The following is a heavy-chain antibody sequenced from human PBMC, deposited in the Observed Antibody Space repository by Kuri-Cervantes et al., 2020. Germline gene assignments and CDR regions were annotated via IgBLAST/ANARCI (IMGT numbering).Heavy chain of an antibody. V-gene: IGHV4-4*07. CDR3: ARTMIVALGPTCMDV. J-gene: IGHJ6*02. CDR2: IYTSGST. D-gene: IGHD3-22*01. CDR1: GGSISSYY. Sequence: GSLRLSCTVSGGSISSYYWSWIRQPAGKGLEWIGGIYTSGSTNYNPSLKSRVTMSVDTSKNQFSLKLSSVTAAGTAVYYCARTMIVALGPTCMDVWGQGTTVTVSS.